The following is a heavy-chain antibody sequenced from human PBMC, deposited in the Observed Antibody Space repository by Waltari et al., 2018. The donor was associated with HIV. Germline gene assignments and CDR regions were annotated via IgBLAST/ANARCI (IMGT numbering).Heavy chain of an antibody. J-gene: IGHJ5*01. V-gene: IGHV5-51*03. CDR2: IYPHTELV. CDR3: ARRPDYGGDWFDS. Sequence: EVRLVQSGAQVKRPGDFLTISCKTSGYTFTNYWVGWVGQTAGKSLAWIGVIYPHTELVKDTPAFHGRGGISVDWSARTTYLEWRSLTELDTGIYFCARRPDYGGDWFDSWGQGTLVNV. CDR1: GYTFTNYW. D-gene: IGHD3-10*01.